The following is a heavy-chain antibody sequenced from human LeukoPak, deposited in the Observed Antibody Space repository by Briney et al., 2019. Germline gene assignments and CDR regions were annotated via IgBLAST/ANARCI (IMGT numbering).Heavy chain of an antibody. J-gene: IGHJ4*02. CDR2: ISGYGDAT. Sequence: GGSLRLSCAASGFTFTSYAMSWVRQAPGKGLEWVSAISGYGDATNYADSVKGRFTISRDNSMNTVCLQMNSLRAEDTAVYHCAKPPSYVGNYRPFQYWGQGTLVTVSS. D-gene: IGHD1-7*01. CDR1: GFTFTSYA. CDR3: AKPPSYVGNYRPFQY. V-gene: IGHV3-23*01.